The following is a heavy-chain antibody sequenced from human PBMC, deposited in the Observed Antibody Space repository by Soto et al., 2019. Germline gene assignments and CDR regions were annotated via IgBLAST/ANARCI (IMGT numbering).Heavy chain of an antibody. D-gene: IGHD3-22*01. J-gene: IGHJ3*02. V-gene: IGHV3-7*03. Sequence: GGSLRLSCAASGFTFSSYWMSWVRQAPGKGLEWVANIKQDGSEKYYVDSVKGRFTISRDNAKNSLYLQMNSLRAEDTVVYYCARVDDSSGYYYDAFDIWGQGTMVTVSS. CDR1: GFTFSSYW. CDR2: IKQDGSEK. CDR3: ARVDDSSGYYYDAFDI.